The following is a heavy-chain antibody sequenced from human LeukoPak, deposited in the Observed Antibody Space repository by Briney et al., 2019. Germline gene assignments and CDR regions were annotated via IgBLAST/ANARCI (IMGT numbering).Heavy chain of an antibody. CDR2: ISYSGGTT. D-gene: IGHD5-12*01. CDR3: AKGIVATIKRDFWGD. Sequence: GGSLRLSCAASGLTFRRVDMSWVRQAPGKGLEWVSSISYSGGTTFYADAVKGRFTISRDNSKNTLYLQMNSLRVEDTAVYYCAKGIVATIKRDFWGDWGQGTLVTVSS. CDR1: GLTFRRVD. J-gene: IGHJ4*02. V-gene: IGHV3-23*01.